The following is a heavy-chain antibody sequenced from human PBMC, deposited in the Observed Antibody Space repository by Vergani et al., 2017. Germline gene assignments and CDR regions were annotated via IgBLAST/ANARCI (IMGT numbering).Heavy chain of an antibody. CDR3: VKDAGSYENFFDS. V-gene: IGHV3-30*04. CDR1: RFTFSNYT. CDR2: ISYDGRNK. Sequence: QVQLVESGGGVVQSGRSLRLSCAASRFTFSNYTMHWVRQAPGKGLEWVAVISYDGRNKYYADSVKGRFTISRDNSRDTLYLQMNSLRPEDTATYYCVKDAGSYENFFDSWGQGTLVTVSS. D-gene: IGHD1-26*01. J-gene: IGHJ4*02.